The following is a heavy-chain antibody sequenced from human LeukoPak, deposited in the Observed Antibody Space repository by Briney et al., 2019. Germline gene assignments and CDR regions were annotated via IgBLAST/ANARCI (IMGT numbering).Heavy chain of an antibody. CDR1: GGSISSYY. V-gene: IGHV4-59*01. D-gene: IGHD2/OR15-2a*01. J-gene: IGHJ4*02. CDR2: IYYSGST. Sequence: SETLSLTRTVSGGSISSYYWSWIRQPPGKGLEWIGYIYYSGSTNYNPSLKSRVTISVDTSKNQFSLKLSSVTAADTAVYYCARDSSFARFDYWGQGTLVTVSS. CDR3: ARDSSFARFDY.